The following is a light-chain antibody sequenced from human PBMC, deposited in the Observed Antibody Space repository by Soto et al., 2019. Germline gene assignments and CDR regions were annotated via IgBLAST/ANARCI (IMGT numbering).Light chain of an antibody. CDR3: QQDGSSPTWT. CDR1: QSVSSNY. Sequence: GLKKYKGTLSLSPGERATLSCRASQSVSSNYLAWYQQKPGQAPRLLIYGASTRATGIPDRFSGSGSGTDFTLTISRLEPEDSAVYYCQQDGSSPTWTFGQGTKV. CDR2: GAS. V-gene: IGKV3-20*01. J-gene: IGKJ1*01.